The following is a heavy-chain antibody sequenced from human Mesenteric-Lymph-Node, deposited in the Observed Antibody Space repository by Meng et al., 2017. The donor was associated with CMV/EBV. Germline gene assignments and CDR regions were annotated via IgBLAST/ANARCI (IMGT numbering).Heavy chain of an antibody. CDR1: GFTFSTFS. CDR3: ARDVNWSFDY. Sequence: GESLKISCATSGFTFSTFSMIWVRLAPGKGLELIAYITPDKRDTYYADSVRGRFTVSRDNAKNSLYLQMNSLRAEDTAIYYCARDVNWSFDYWGQGILVTVS. V-gene: IGHV3-21*05. J-gene: IGHJ4*02. CDR2: ITPDKRDT. D-gene: IGHD1-20*01.